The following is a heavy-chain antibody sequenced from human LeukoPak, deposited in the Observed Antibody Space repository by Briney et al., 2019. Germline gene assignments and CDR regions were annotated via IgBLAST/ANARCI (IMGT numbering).Heavy chain of an antibody. J-gene: IGHJ4*02. Sequence: GGSLRLSCAASGFTIDDYGMNWVRQAPGKGLEWVSGIYWNGGSTVYADSVKGRFTISRDNSKNTLYLQMNSLRAEDTAVYYCAKDTATGTLFHWGQGTLVTVSS. D-gene: IGHD1-1*01. CDR3: AKDTATGTLFH. CDR2: IYWNGGST. CDR1: GFTIDDYG. V-gene: IGHV3-20*04.